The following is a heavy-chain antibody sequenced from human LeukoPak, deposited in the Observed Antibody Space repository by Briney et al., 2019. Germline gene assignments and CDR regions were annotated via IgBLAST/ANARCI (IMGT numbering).Heavy chain of an antibody. CDR3: ARGASPYYYDSSGSEFDY. CDR2: ISAYNGNT. V-gene: IGHV1-18*04. Sequence: ASVKVSCKASGYTFTGYYMHWVRQAPGQGLEWMGWISAYNGNTNYAQKLQGRVTMTTDTSTSTAYMELRSLRSDDTAVYYCARGASPYYYDSSGSEFDYWGQGTLVTVSS. D-gene: IGHD3-22*01. J-gene: IGHJ4*02. CDR1: GYTFTGYY.